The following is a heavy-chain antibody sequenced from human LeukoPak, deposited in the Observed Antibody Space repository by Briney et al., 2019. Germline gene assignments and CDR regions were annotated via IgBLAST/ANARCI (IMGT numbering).Heavy chain of an antibody. D-gene: IGHD5-18*01. Sequence: PSETLSLTCTVSGGSISSRGYYWRWTPAPPGKGVEGLASIYYSGSTYHNPSLKSRVTIFVDTSKNQFSLKLSSVTAADTAIYYCARNQYSYGTNWFDPWGQGTLVTVSS. CDR3: ARNQYSYGTNWFDP. CDR1: GGSISSRGYY. CDR2: IYYSGST. V-gene: IGHV4-39*01. J-gene: IGHJ5*02.